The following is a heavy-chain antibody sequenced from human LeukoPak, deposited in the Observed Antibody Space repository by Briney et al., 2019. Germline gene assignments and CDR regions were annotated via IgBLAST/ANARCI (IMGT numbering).Heavy chain of an antibody. Sequence: SETLSLTCTVSGDPISSRSYYWDWIRQPPGGGLEWIGSIFYRGSTYYNPSLKSRVTISVDTSKNQFSLKLSSVTAADTAVYYCARDLFKPGLLVITRGNYFDYWGQGTLVTVSS. CDR3: ARDLFKPGLLVITRGNYFDY. CDR1: GDPISSRSYY. D-gene: IGHD3-22*01. J-gene: IGHJ4*02. CDR2: IFYRGST. V-gene: IGHV4-39*07.